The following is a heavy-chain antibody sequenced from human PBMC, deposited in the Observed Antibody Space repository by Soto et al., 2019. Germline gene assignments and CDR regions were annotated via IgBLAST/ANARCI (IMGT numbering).Heavy chain of an antibody. Sequence: GGSLRLSCAVFGFTFSDYPMYWIRQAPGKGLDWVATVSRDGSSKWYADFVKGRFTISRDNAKNTLYLQMSSLRAADTAVYFCVRCWGIGDGSNLGYNRIAPWGQGTLVTIYS. CDR3: VRCWGIGDGSNLGYNRIAP. CDR2: VSRDGSSK. CDR1: GFTFSDYP. J-gene: IGHJ5*02. V-gene: IGHV3-30-3*01. D-gene: IGHD3-16*01.